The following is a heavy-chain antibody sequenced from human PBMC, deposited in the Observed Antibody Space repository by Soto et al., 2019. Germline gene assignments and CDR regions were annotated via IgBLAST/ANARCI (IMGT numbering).Heavy chain of an antibody. CDR2: INHSGST. Sequence: PSETLSLTCAVYGGSFSDYYWSWILQPPGKGLEWIGEINHSGSTNYNPSLKSRVTISVDTSKNQFSLKLSSVTAADTAVYYCARVRMSGSFNYYYYYYMDVWGKGTTVTVSS. V-gene: IGHV4-34*01. CDR1: GGSFSDYY. CDR3: ARVRMSGSFNYYYYYYMDV. J-gene: IGHJ6*03. D-gene: IGHD1-26*01.